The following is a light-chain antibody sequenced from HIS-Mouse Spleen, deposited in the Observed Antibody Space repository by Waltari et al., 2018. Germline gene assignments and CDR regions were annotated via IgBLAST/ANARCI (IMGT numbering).Light chain of an antibody. Sequence: QSALTQPASVSGSPGQSITISCTVTSSDVGSYNLFSWYQQHPGKAPKLMSYEGSKRPSGVSNRFSGSKSGNTASLTISGLQAEDEADYYCCSYAGSSTLVFGGGTKLTVL. V-gene: IGLV2-23*01. CDR2: EGS. CDR1: SSDVGSYNL. J-gene: IGLJ2*01. CDR3: CSYAGSSTLV.